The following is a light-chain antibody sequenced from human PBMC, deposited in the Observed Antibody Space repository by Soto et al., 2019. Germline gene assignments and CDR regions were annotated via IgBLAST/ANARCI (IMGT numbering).Light chain of an antibody. CDR1: QSISSW. V-gene: IGKV1-5*03. J-gene: IGKJ4*01. CDR2: KAS. CDR3: QLYNNYLLS. Sequence: DIQMTQSPSTLSASVGDRVTITCRASQSISSWLAWYQQKPGKAPKLLIYKASSLESGVPSRFSGSGSGTEFTLTISSLQHDDFATYYCQLYNNYLLSFGGGTKVEIK.